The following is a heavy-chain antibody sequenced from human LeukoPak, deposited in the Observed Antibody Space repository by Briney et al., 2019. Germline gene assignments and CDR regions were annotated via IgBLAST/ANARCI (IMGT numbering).Heavy chain of an antibody. CDR2: IGASGGSK. D-gene: IGHD3-9*01. CDR1: GFTFSSYA. Sequence: GGSLKLSCATPGFTFSSYAMSWFRQAPGKGLEWVSGIGASGGSKYYADSVKGRFNISRDNSKNTLYLQMNSLRTEDTAVYYCAKAEGYDILTGLDYWGQGTLVTVSS. J-gene: IGHJ4*02. V-gene: IGHV3-23*01. CDR3: AKAEGYDILTGLDY.